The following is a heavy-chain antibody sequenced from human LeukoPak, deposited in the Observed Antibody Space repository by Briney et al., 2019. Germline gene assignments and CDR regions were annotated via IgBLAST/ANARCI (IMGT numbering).Heavy chain of an antibody. Sequence: GGSLRLSCAASGFTFSDYYMSWIRQAPGKGLEWVSYISSSGSTIYYADSVKGRFTISRDNAKNSLYLQMNSLRAEDTAVYYCATSPIAAAGTPRGDYWGQGTLVTVSS. CDR1: GFTFSDYY. D-gene: IGHD6-13*01. V-gene: IGHV3-11*04. J-gene: IGHJ4*02. CDR2: ISSSGSTI. CDR3: ATSPIAAAGTPRGDY.